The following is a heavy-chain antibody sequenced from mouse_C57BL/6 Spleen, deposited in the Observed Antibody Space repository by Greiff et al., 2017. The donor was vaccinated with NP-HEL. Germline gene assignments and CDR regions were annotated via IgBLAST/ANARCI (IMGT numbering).Heavy chain of an antibody. V-gene: IGHV14-2*01. Sequence: DVKLVESGAELVKPGASVKLSCTASGFNIKDYYMHWVKQRTEQGLEWIGRIDPEDGETKYAPKFQGKATITADTSSNTAYLQLSSLTSEDTAVYDCARRGVVDAMDYWGQGTSVTVSS. D-gene: IGHD1-1*01. CDR1: GFNIKDYY. J-gene: IGHJ4*01. CDR3: ARRGVVDAMDY. CDR2: IDPEDGET.